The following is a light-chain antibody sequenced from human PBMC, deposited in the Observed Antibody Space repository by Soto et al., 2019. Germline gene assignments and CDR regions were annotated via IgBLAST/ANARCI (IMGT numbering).Light chain of an antibody. CDR1: SSNIGAGYD. CDR2: GNT. J-gene: IGLJ1*01. Sequence: QSVLTQPPSVSGAPGQRVTISCTGSSSNIGAGYDVQWYQQLPGTAPKLLMYGNTNRPSGVPDRFSGSKSGTSASLAITGLQAEDEADYYCQSYDSILTALYVFGTGTKLTVL. CDR3: QSYDSILTALYV. V-gene: IGLV1-40*01.